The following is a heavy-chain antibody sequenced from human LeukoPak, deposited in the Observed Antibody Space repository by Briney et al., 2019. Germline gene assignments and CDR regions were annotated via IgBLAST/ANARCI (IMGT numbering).Heavy chain of an antibody. D-gene: IGHD1-26*01. Sequence: SETLSLTCTVSGGSISSYYWSWIRQPPGKGLEWIGYIYYSGSINYNPSLKSRVTISVDTSKNQFSLKLRSVTAADTAVYYCATYSGSYSGFDYWGQGTLVTVSS. CDR1: GGSISSYY. J-gene: IGHJ4*02. CDR3: ATYSGSYSGFDY. V-gene: IGHV4-59*08. CDR2: IYYSGSI.